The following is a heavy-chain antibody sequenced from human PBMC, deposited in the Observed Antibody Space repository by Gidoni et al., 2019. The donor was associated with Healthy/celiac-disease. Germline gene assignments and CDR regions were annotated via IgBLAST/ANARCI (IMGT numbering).Heavy chain of an antibody. Sequence: EVQLVESGGGLVQPGRSLRLSCAASGFTFDAYAMHWVRQAPGKGLEWVSGISWNSGSIGYADSVKGRFTISRDNAKNSLYLQMNSLRAEDTALYYCAKSESGSYLNYYYYYGMDVWGQGTTVTVSS. CDR2: ISWNSGSI. J-gene: IGHJ6*02. D-gene: IGHD1-26*01. V-gene: IGHV3-9*01. CDR1: GFTFDAYA. CDR3: AKSESGSYLNYYYYYGMDV.